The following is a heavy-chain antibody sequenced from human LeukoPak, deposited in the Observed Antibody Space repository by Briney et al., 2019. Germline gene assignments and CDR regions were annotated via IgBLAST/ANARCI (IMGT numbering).Heavy chain of an antibody. CDR1: GYTFTSYD. D-gene: IGHD3-10*01. J-gene: IGHJ4*02. Sequence: ASVKVSCKASGYTFTSYDINWVRQATGQGLEWMGWMNPNSGNTGYAQKFQGRVTMTRNTSIGTAYMELSSLRSEDTAVYYCARGITMVRDQSDYWGQGTLVTVSS. V-gene: IGHV1-8*01. CDR3: ARGITMVRDQSDY. CDR2: MNPNSGNT.